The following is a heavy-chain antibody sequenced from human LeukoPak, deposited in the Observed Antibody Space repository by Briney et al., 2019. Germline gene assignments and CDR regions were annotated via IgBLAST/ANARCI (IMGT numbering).Heavy chain of an antibody. J-gene: IGHJ5*02. CDR1: GGSISSSSYY. Sequence: SETLSLTCTVSGGSISSSSYYWGWIRQPPGKGLEWIGSIYYSGGTYYNPSLKSRVTISVDTSKNQFSLKLSSVTAADTAVYYCARGTERASWFDPWGQGTLVTVSS. CDR2: IYYSGGT. V-gene: IGHV4-39*07. D-gene: IGHD1-1*01. CDR3: ARGTERASWFDP.